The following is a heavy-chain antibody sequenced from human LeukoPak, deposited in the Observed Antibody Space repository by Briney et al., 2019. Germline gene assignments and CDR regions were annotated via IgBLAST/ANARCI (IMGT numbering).Heavy chain of an antibody. D-gene: IGHD2-2*02. CDR2: ISSSSSTI. CDR1: GFTFSSYS. J-gene: IGHJ4*02. V-gene: IGHV3-48*04. Sequence: GGSLRLSCAASGFTFSSYSMNWVRQAPGKGLEWVSYISSSSSTIYYADSVKGRFTISRDNAKNSLYLQMNSLRAEDTAVYYCARDPSIVVVPAAIRPVDYWGQGTLVTVSS. CDR3: ARDPSIVVVPAAIRPVDY.